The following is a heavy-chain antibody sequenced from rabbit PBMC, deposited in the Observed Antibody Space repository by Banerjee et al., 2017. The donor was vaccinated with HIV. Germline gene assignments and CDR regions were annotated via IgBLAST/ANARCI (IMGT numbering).Heavy chain of an antibody. CDR3: ARNWDR. J-gene: IGHJ4*01. CDR1: GFSLSSSGY. V-gene: IGHV1S40*01. CDR2: IYPTSDTT. Sequence: QSLEESGGDLVKPGTSLTLTCTASGFSLSSSGYVCWVRQAPGKGLEWIACIYPTSDTTYYANWAKGRFTISITSSTTVTLQMTSLTAADTATYFCARNWDRWGQGTLVTVS. D-gene: IGHD4-2*01.